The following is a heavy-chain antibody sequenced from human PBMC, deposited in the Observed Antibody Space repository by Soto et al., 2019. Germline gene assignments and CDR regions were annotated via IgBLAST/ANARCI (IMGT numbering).Heavy chain of an antibody. CDR3: ARDHYSSGYMVSPY. D-gene: IGHD6-25*01. V-gene: IGHV4-38-2*02. Sequence: SETLSLTCAVSDYSISSGYYWGWIRQPPGKGLEWIGSMYHSGTSSYNPSLKSRVTMSVDTSKNEFSLKLSSVTAADTAVYYCARDHYSSGYMVSPYWGQGALVTVSA. CDR2: MYHSGTS. CDR1: DYSISSGYY. J-gene: IGHJ4*02.